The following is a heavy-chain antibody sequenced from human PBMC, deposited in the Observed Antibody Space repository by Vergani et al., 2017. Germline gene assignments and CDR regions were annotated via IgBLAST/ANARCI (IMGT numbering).Heavy chain of an antibody. J-gene: IGHJ6*03. CDR2: VYYSGTT. V-gene: IGHV4-30-2*01. CDR3: ARGQTGYSSDWSTYFFYMDV. Sequence: QVQLQESDSRLVNPSQTLSLTCTLSGDAISRDTYSWNWVRQPPGKPLEWIGSVYYSGTTYYNPSLGGRVTMSIDKSKNHFSLTLTSVTAAGSAFYFCARGQTGYSSDWSTYFFYMDVLGRGTTVTVSS. D-gene: IGHD6-19*01. CDR1: GDAISRDTYS.